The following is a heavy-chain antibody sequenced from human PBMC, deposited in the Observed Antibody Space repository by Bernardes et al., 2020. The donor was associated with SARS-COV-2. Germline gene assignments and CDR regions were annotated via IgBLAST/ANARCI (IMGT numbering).Heavy chain of an antibody. CDR1: GFAFSDYW. V-gene: IGHV3-7*03. CDR3: ARSAGMDV. J-gene: IGHJ6*02. CDR2: IKREGSET. Sequence: GGSLRLSCAGSGFAFSDYWMTWVHQAPGKGLEWVANIKREGSETYYVDSVKGRFTISRDNAKYLVFLQMNSLRAEDTAVFYCARSAGMDVWGQGTMVTISS.